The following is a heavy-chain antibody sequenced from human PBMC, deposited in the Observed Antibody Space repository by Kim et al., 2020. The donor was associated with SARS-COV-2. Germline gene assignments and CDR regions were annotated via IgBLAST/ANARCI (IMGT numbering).Heavy chain of an antibody. J-gene: IGHJ4*02. D-gene: IGHD4-17*01. Sequence: PPHTSGVTISVDTAKNQFSLKLSSVTAADTAVYYCARVLYGDYDEYYFDYWGQGTLVTVSS. CDR3: ARVLYGDYDEYYFDY. V-gene: IGHV4-59*01.